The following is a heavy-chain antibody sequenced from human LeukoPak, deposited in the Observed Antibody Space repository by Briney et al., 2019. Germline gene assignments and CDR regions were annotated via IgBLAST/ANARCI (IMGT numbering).Heavy chain of an antibody. CDR3: ARDYGSGLTKGYYLDY. J-gene: IGHJ4*02. CDR1: RVGPSRIA. Sequence: VRSLRPSRAASRVGPSRIAIDSVSQDPGKGQEWVGMISYDGSNQFYGDSVKGRFTISRDNSKNTLYLHMNSLRPEDTAVYYCARDYGSGLTKGYYLDYWGQGTLVTVSS. D-gene: IGHD3-10*01. CDR2: ISYDGSNQ. V-gene: IGHV3-30*04.